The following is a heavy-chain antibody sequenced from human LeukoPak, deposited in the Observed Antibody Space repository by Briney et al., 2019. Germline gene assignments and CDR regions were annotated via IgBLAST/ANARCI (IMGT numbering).Heavy chain of an antibody. CDR2: ITNTGTTT. CDR1: GFTFRADE. J-gene: IGHJ4*02. D-gene: IGHD2-21*02. CDR3: ARDREVVTGTSFDL. V-gene: IGHV3-48*03. Sequence: GGSLRLSCTASGFTFRADEMGWVRQAPGKGLEWLSHITNTGTTTYYSDSVKGRFTISRDNARNPLYLQMNSLRVEDTAVYYCARDREVVTGTSFDLWGQGTLVTVSA.